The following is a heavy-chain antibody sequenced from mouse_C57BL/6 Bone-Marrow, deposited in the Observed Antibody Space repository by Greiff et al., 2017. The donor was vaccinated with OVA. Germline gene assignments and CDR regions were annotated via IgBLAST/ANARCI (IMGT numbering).Heavy chain of an antibody. D-gene: IGHD2-14*01. J-gene: IGHJ3*01. Sequence: QVQLQQPGAELVMPGASVKLSCKASGYTFTSYWMPWVKQRPGQGLEWIGEIDPSGSYTNYNQKFKGKSTLTVDKSSSTAYMQLSSLTSEDSAVYYCARWGTFANWGQGTLVTVSA. CDR3: ARWGTFAN. CDR2: IDPSGSYT. V-gene: IGHV1-69*01. CDR1: GYTFTSYW.